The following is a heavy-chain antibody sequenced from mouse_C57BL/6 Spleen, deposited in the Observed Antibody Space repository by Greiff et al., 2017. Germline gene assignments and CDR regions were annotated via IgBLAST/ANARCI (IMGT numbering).Heavy chain of an antibody. CDR3: ARRYYGPRYAMDY. Sequence: VQLKESGGDLVKPGGSLKLSCAASGFTFSSYGMSWVRQTPDKRLEWVATISSGGSYTYYPDSVKGRFTISRDNAKNTLYLQMSSLKSEDTAMYYCARRYYGPRYAMDYWGQGTSVTVSS. D-gene: IGHD1-1*01. CDR1: GFTFSSYG. J-gene: IGHJ4*01. CDR2: ISSGGSYT. V-gene: IGHV5-6*01.